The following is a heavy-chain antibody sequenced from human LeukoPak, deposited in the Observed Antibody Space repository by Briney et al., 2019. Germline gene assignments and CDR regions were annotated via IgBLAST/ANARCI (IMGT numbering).Heavy chain of an antibody. V-gene: IGHV1-8*01. CDR1: GYTFTSYD. Sequence: ASVKVSCKASGYTFTSYDINWVRQATGHGLEWMGWMNPNSGNTGYAQKFQGRVTMTRNTSISTAYMELSSLRSEDTAVYYCARRSRIVGATYYYYGMDVWGQGTTVTVSS. D-gene: IGHD1-26*01. CDR2: MNPNSGNT. J-gene: IGHJ6*02. CDR3: ARRSRIVGATYYYYGMDV.